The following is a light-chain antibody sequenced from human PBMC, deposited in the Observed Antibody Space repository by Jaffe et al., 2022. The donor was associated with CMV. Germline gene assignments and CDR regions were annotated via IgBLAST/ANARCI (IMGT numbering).Light chain of an antibody. CDR1: QDINTY. Sequence: DTQMTQSPSSLSASVGDRVTITCRASQDINTYLAWYQQKPGKVPKLLIYAASTLQSGVPSRFSGSGSGTDFTLTISSLQPEDVATYYCQKYNGAPLTFGGGTKVEV. CDR3: QKYNGAPLT. CDR2: AAS. V-gene: IGKV1-27*01. J-gene: IGKJ4*01.